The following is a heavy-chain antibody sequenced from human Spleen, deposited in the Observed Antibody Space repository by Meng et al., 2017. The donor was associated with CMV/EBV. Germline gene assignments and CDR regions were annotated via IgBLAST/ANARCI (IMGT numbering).Heavy chain of an antibody. CDR2: IYYSGST. CDR1: GGSISSYY. V-gene: IGHV4-59*01. J-gene: IGHJ5*02. CDR3: ARVHEGWFDP. Sequence: SETLSLTCSVSGGSISSYYWSWMRQPPGKGLEWIGYIYYSGSTNYNPSLKSRVTISVDTSKNQFSLKLSSVTAADTAVYYCARVHEGWFDPWGQGTLVTVSS.